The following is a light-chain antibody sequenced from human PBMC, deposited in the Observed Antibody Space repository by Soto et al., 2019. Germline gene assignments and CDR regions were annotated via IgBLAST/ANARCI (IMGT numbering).Light chain of an antibody. V-gene: IGKV3-20*01. CDR1: QSVSSY. J-gene: IGKJ2*01. CDR2: GAS. Sequence: EIVLTQSPGTLSLSPGERATLSCRASQSVSSYLAWYHQRPGQAPRLLIYGASSRVTGIPDRFSGRGSGTDFNLTISSLEPEDFAVYYCQQYGSSPGTFGQGTKLEIK. CDR3: QQYGSSPGT.